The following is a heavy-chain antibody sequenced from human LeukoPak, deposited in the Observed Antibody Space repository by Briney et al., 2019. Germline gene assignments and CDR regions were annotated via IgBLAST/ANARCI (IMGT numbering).Heavy chain of an antibody. CDR2: IIPIFGIA. Sequence: SVKVSCKASGGTFSSYSITWLRQAPGQGLEWMGRIIPIFGIANYAQKFQGRVAMTTDTSTNTAYMELRSLRSDDTAVYYCARDFPGIAMAGTFDYWGQGTLVTVSS. V-gene: IGHV1-69*04. CDR3: ARDFPGIAMAGTFDY. J-gene: IGHJ4*02. D-gene: IGHD6-19*01. CDR1: GGTFSSYS.